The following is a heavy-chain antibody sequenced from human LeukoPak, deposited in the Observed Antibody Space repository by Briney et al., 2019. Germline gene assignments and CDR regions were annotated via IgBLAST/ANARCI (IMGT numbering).Heavy chain of an antibody. V-gene: IGHV4-59*01. CDR2: IYYSGTT. D-gene: IGHD3-10*01. Sequence: PSETLSLTCTVSGGSMSNYYWIWIRQPPGKGLEWIAYIYYSGTTSYNPSLKSRVTISVDTSKNQFSLKVNSVTAADAAVYYCARAYHYGSGSYYKPYYYYGMDVWGQGTTVTVSS. CDR3: ARAYHYGSGSYYKPYYYYGMDV. J-gene: IGHJ6*02. CDR1: GGSMSNYY.